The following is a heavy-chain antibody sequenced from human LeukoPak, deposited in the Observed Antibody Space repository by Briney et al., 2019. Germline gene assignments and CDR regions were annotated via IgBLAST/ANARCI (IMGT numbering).Heavy chain of an antibody. D-gene: IGHD1-1*01. J-gene: IGHJ4*02. Sequence: PGGSLRLSCAASGFTFDDYTMHWVRQAPGKGLVWVSRINSDGSTTTYADSVKGRFTITRDNAKNTLYLQMNNLGAEDTAVYYCARGFLPSTGGNDYWGQGTLVTVSS. CDR3: ARGFLPSTGGNDY. CDR2: INSDGSTT. CDR1: GFTFDDYT. V-gene: IGHV3-74*01.